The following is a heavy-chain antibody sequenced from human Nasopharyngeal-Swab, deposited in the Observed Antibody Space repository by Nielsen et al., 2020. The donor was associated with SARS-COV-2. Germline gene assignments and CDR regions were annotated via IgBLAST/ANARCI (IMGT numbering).Heavy chain of an antibody. CDR3: AKASGGGEFLLDS. Sequence: GESLKISCAASGFSFSSYNMNWVRQAPGKGLEWVAVISYQGNNGYYIDSAKGRCTISRDNSKNMVYLQMNSLRIEDTALYYCAKASGGGEFLLDSWGQGTLVTVSS. J-gene: IGHJ4*02. V-gene: IGHV3-30*18. CDR2: ISYQGNNG. D-gene: IGHD3-10*01. CDR1: GFSFSSYN.